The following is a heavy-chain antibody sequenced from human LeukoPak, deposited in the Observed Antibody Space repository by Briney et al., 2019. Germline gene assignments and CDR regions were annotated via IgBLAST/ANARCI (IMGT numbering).Heavy chain of an antibody. Sequence: VASVTVSCTASGYTFTSYDINWVRQATGQGLEWMGWMNPNSGNTGYAQKFQGRVTMTRNTSISTAYMELSSLRSEDTAVYYCARALETTLLGWFDPWGQGTLVTVSS. CDR3: ARALETTLLGWFDP. CDR1: GYTFTSYD. J-gene: IGHJ5*02. CDR2: MNPNSGNT. D-gene: IGHD4-11*01. V-gene: IGHV1-8*01.